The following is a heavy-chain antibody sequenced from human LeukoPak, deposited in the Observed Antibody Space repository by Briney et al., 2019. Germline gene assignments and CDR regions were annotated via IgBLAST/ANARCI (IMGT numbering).Heavy chain of an antibody. CDR2: INHSGST. CDR1: GGSFSGYY. Sequence: PETLSLTCAVYGGSFSGYYWSWIRQPPGKGLEWIGEINHSGSTNYNPSLKSRVTISVDTSKNQFSLKLSSVTAADTAVYYCARERRWDIVLMVYAPYNWFDPWGQGTLVTVSS. V-gene: IGHV4-34*01. D-gene: IGHD2-8*01. CDR3: ARERRWDIVLMVYAPYNWFDP. J-gene: IGHJ5*02.